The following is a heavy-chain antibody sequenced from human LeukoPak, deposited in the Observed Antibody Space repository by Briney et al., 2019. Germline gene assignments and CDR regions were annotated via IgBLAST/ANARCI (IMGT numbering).Heavy chain of an antibody. CDR1: GGTFSSYA. Sequence: SVKVSCKASGGTFSSYAISWVRQAPGQGLEWMGRIIPIFGTANYAQKFQGRVAITTDESTSTAYMELSSLRSEDTAVYYCATPRLTQIPHFDYWGLGTLVTVSS. J-gene: IGHJ4*02. CDR3: ATPRLTQIPHFDY. V-gene: IGHV1-69*05. CDR2: IIPIFGTA. D-gene: IGHD6-6*01.